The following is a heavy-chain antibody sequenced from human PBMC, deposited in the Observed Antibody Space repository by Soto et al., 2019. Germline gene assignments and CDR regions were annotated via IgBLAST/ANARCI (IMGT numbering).Heavy chain of an antibody. CDR2: MNPNSGNT. J-gene: IGHJ3*02. V-gene: IGHV1-8*01. Sequence: QVQLVQSGAEVKKPGASVKVSCKASGYTFTSYDINWVRQATGQGLEWMGWMNPNSGNTGYAQKFQGRVTMTRNTSISTAYMELSSLRSEDTAVYYCARPTYDFWSGYRKDAFDIWGQGTMVTVSS. CDR3: ARPTYDFWSGYRKDAFDI. D-gene: IGHD3-3*01. CDR1: GYTFTSYD.